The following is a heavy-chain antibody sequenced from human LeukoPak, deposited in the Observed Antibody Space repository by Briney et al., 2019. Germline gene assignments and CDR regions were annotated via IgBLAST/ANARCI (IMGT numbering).Heavy chain of an antibody. CDR2: INPTGGST. Sequence: ASVTVSCKPSGYTFPSYFMHWVRQAPGHGLEWMGIINPTGGSTTYAQKFQGRVTMTRDTSTSTVYMELSSLRSDDTAVYYCARTAARRFDYWGQGTLVTVSS. J-gene: IGHJ4*02. CDR3: ARTAARRFDY. V-gene: IGHV1-46*01. CDR1: GYTFPSYF. D-gene: IGHD6-6*01.